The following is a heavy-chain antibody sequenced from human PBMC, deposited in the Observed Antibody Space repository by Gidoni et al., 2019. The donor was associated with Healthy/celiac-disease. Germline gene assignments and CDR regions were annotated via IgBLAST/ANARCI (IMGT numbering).Heavy chain of an antibody. CDR1: GGSISSGSYY. D-gene: IGHD1-26*01. CDR3: AREGNSGSYSFGY. CDR2: IYTSGST. Sequence: QVQLQESGPGLGKPSQTLSLTCTDSGGSISSGSYYWSWIRQPAGKGLEWIGRIYTSGSTNSHPSLKSRVTISVDTSKNQFYLKLSSVTAADTAVYYCAREGNSGSYSFGYWGQGTLVTVSS. V-gene: IGHV4-61*02. J-gene: IGHJ4*02.